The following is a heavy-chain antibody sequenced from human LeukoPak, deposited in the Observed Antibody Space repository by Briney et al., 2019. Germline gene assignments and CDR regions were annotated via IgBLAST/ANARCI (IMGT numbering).Heavy chain of an antibody. D-gene: IGHD6-6*01. CDR3: ARHPGGYSSSPGYYYMDV. V-gene: IGHV5-51*01. J-gene: IGHJ6*03. CDR1: GYSFTSYW. CDR2: IHPGDSDT. Sequence: GESLKISCKGSGYSFTSYWIGWVRQMPGKGLEWMGIIHPGDSDTRYSPSFQGQVTISADKSISTAYPQWSSLKASDTAMYYCARHPGGYSSSPGYYYMDVWGKGTTVTVSS.